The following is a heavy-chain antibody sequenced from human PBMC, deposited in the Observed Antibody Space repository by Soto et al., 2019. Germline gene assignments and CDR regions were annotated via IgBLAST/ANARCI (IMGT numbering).Heavy chain of an antibody. V-gene: IGHV7-4-1*01. CDR3: ARDRRVAVAPYYYYGMDV. D-gene: IGHD6-19*01. Sequence: QVQLVQSGSELKKPGASVKVSCKASGYTFTSYAMNWVRQAPGQGLEWMGWINTNTGNPTYAQGFTGRFVFSLDTXVXTXXLQSCSLKAEDTAVYYCARDRRVAVAPYYYYGMDVWGQGTTVTVSS. J-gene: IGHJ6*02. CDR2: INTNTGNP. CDR1: GYTFTSYA.